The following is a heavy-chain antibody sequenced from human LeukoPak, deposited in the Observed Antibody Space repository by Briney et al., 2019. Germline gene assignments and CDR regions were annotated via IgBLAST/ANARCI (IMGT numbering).Heavy chain of an antibody. CDR3: VTPPLAGGRGHLNN. V-gene: IGHV3-23*01. D-gene: IGHD3-10*01. J-gene: IGHJ4*02. Sequence: GGSLRLSCAASGFTFNSYAMSWVRQAPGKGLEWVSTISGSGDRTSYADSVKGRFTISRDNSKNTLYLQMNSLRTEDTAVYYCVTPPLAGGRGHLNNWGPGNLVSLSP. CDR2: ISGSGDRT. CDR1: GFTFNSYA.